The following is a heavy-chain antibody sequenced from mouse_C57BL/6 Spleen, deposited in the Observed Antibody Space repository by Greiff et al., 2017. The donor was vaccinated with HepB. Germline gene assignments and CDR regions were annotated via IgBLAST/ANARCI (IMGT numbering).Heavy chain of an antibody. CDR1: GYAFTNYL. D-gene: IGHD2-5*01. CDR2: INPGSGGT. V-gene: IGHV1-54*01. Sequence: QVQLKESGAELVRPGTSVKVSCKASGYAFTNYLIEWVKQRPGQGLEWIGVINPGSGGTNYNEKFKGKATLTADKSSSTAYMQLSSLTSEDSAVYFCARGYSNFPYAMDYWGQGTSVTVSS. CDR3: ARGYSNFPYAMDY. J-gene: IGHJ4*01.